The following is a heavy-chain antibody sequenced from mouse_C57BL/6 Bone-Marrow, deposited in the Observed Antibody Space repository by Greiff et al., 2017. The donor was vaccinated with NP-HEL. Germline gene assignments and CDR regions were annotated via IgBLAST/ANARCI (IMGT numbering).Heavy chain of an antibody. V-gene: IGHV10-1*01. J-gene: IGHJ4*01. D-gene: IGHD2-5*01. CDR1: GFSFNTYA. Sequence: VQLKESGGGLVQPKGSLKLSCAASGFSFNTYAMNWVRQAPGKGLEWVARIRSKSNNYATYYADSVKDRFTISRDDSESMLYLQMNNLKTEDTAMYYCVRYSNYYYAMDYWGQGTSVTVSS. CDR2: IRSKSNNYAT. CDR3: VRYSNYYYAMDY.